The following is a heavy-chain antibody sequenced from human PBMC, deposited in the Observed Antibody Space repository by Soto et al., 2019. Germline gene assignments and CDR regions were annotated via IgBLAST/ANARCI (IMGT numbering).Heavy chain of an antibody. CDR1: GFTFNSYA. J-gene: IGHJ4*02. D-gene: IGHD3-3*02. CDR2: FSGSGGLT. Sequence: GGSLRLSCAASGFTFNSYAMNWVRQAPGKGLEWVSAFSGSGGLTYHADSVKGRFTISRDNSKNTVYLQMNSLRAEDTAIYYCVKSPGPFYHSFFDYWGQGALVTVSS. V-gene: IGHV3-23*01. CDR3: VKSPGPFYHSFFDY.